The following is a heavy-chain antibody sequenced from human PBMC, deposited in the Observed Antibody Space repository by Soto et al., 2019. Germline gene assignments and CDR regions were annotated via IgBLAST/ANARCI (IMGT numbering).Heavy chain of an antibody. J-gene: IGHJ4*02. Sequence: PSETLSLTCTVSGGSISSSSYYWGWIRQPPGKGLEWIGFIYYSGSTNYNPSLNSRVTISVDTSKNQFSLTVTSVTAADTAVYYCARQIVATETFDYWGQGTLVTVSS. V-gene: IGHV4-39*01. CDR1: GGSISSSSYY. CDR2: IYYSGST. D-gene: IGHD5-12*01. CDR3: ARQIVATETFDY.